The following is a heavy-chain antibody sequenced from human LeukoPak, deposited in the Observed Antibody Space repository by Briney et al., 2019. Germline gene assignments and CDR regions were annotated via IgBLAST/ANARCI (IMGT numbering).Heavy chain of an antibody. CDR3: VKDFGRVRGTPDS. J-gene: IGHJ4*02. CDR2: ISGSGNGFSI. CDR1: GFVFSIYT. Sequence: GGSLRLSCSASGFVFSIYTMYWVRQTPGKGPEYVSTISGSGNGFSIYYADSVEGRFTISRDDSKSILYLQMSGLRSEDTAVYYCVKDFGRVRGTPDSWGQGTLVTVSS. D-gene: IGHD3-16*01. V-gene: IGHV3-64D*06.